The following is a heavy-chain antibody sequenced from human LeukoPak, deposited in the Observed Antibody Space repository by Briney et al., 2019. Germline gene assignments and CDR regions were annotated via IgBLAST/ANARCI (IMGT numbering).Heavy chain of an antibody. D-gene: IGHD6-13*01. Sequence: GGSLRLSCAASGFTLSSYEVNWVRQAPGEALEWVSYISCSGGNIYYGHSVRARFHLSRHNAKHSLSLQVNSLRADDGAVYFFARGWIRHQLVGIHCGMDVWGQGTTVTVS. CDR3: ARGWIRHQLVGIHCGMDV. CDR1: GFTLSSYE. CDR2: ISCSGGNI. J-gene: IGHJ6*02. V-gene: IGHV3-48*03.